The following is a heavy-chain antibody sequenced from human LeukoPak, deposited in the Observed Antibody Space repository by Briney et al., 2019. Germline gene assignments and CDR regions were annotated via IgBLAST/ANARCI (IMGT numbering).Heavy chain of an antibody. CDR3: ARGGYYYDSSGSEFDY. CDR2: INHSGST. Sequence: SETLSLTCAVYGGSFSGYYWSWIRQPPGKGLEWIGEINHSGSTNYNPSLKSRVTISVDKSKNQFSLKLSSVTAADTAVYYCARGGYYYDSSGSEFDYWGQGTLVTVSS. V-gene: IGHV4-34*01. J-gene: IGHJ4*02. D-gene: IGHD3-22*01. CDR1: GGSFSGYY.